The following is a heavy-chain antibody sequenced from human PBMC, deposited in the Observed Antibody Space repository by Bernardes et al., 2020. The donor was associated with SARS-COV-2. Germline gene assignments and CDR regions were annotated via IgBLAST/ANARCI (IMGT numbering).Heavy chain of an antibody. V-gene: IGHV3-74*01. CDR1: GFTFSSSW. J-gene: IGHJ4*02. D-gene: IGHD3-22*01. CDR3: ARAGYYRFDY. Sequence: VGSLILSCAASGFTFSSSWMHWVRQAPGKGLVWVARMNSDGSTINYADSVKDRFTISRDNAENTLYLQMNSLRADDTAVYYCARAGYYRFDYWGQGTLVTVSS. CDR2: MNSDGSTI.